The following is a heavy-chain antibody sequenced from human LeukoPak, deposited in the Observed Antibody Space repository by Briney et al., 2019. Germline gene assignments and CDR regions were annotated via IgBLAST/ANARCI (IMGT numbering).Heavy chain of an antibody. Sequence: ASVKVSCKASGYLFITYYMHWVRQAPGQGLEWMGIINPRGGSTSYAQKFQGRVTMTRDTYTSTVYMELSSLRSEDTAVYYCARSDIRPGWFDPWGQGTLVTVSS. D-gene: IGHD2-15*01. CDR3: ARSDIRPGWFDP. CDR1: GYLFITYY. J-gene: IGHJ5*02. CDR2: INPRGGST. V-gene: IGHV1-46*01.